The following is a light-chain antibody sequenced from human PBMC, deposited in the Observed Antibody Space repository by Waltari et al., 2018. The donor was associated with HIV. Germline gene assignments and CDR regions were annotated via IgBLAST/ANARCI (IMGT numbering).Light chain of an antibody. Sequence: SYELTQPPSVSVSPGQTARITCSGDALPKQYAYWYQQKAGQAPVLGISKDSERPAGVPERFSGSSSGTTVTLTISGVQAEDEADYNCQSADSSGTDLIFGGGTKLTVL. V-gene: IGLV3-25*03. CDR2: KDS. CDR3: QSADSSGTDLI. CDR1: ALPKQY. J-gene: IGLJ2*01.